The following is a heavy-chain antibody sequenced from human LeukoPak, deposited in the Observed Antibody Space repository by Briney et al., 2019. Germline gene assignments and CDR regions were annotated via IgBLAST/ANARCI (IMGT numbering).Heavy chain of an antibody. V-gene: IGHV3-7*03. CDR3: ARSSYNWNDFSY. J-gene: IGHJ4*02. CDR1: GFTFRNYW. D-gene: IGHD1-1*01. CDR2: INEGGNEK. Sequence: PGGSLRLSCAASGFTFRNYWMSWVRQVPGKGLEWVVNINEGGNEKNYVDSVKGRFTASRDNAQNSLYLQMNSLRVEDTAVYYCARSSYNWNDFSYWGQGTLVTVSS.